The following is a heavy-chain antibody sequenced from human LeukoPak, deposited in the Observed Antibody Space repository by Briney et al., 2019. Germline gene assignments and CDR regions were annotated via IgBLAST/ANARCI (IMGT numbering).Heavy chain of an antibody. Sequence: ESLKISCKGSGYSFTSYWIGWVRQMPGKGLEWMGIIYPGDSDTRYSPSFQGQVTISADKSIRTAYLQWSSLKASDTAMYYCARQYYGSSGFYPYFDYWGQGTQVTVFS. V-gene: IGHV5-51*01. CDR2: IYPGDSDT. D-gene: IGHD3-22*01. J-gene: IGHJ4*02. CDR3: ARQYYGSSGFYPYFDY. CDR1: GYSFTSYW.